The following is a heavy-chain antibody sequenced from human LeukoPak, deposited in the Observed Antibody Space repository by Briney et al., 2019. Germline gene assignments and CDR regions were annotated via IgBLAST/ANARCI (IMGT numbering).Heavy chain of an antibody. CDR3: AREPRRWSGYFDY. CDR2: ISSSGSTI. CDR1: GFPFSSYE. D-gene: IGHD3-3*01. Sequence: GSLRLSCAASGFPFSSYEMNWVRQAPGKGLEWVSYISSSGSTIYYADSVKGRFTISRDNAKNSLYLQMNSLRAEDTAVYYCAREPRRWSGYFDYWGQGTLVTVSS. J-gene: IGHJ4*02. V-gene: IGHV3-48*03.